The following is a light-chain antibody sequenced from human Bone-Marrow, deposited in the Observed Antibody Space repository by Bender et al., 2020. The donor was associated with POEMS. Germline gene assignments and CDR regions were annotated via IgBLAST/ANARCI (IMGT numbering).Light chain of an antibody. CDR2: SNY. V-gene: IGLV1-44*01. CDR3: QTWDSDTVV. J-gene: IGLJ2*01. CDR1: DSNFGGNN. Sequence: QSGLTQPPSASGTPGQSVIISCSGTDSNFGGNNVNWYQHLPGTAPRLVVYSNYQRPSGIPERFSGSTSGNTATLTISGTQSMDEANYYCQTWDSDTVVFGGGTKLTVL.